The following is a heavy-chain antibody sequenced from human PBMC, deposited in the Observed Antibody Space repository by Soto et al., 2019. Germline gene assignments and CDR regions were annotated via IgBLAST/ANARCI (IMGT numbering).Heavy chain of an antibody. Sequence: GGSLRLSCAASGFTFSSYSMNWVRQAPGKGLEWVSYISSSSSTIYYADSVKGRFTISRDNAKNSLYLQMNSLRAEDMAVYYCAREKFMQLVPPPGQPNYYMDVWGKGTTVTVSS. CDR3: AREKFMQLVPPPGQPNYYMDV. J-gene: IGHJ6*03. CDR2: ISSSSSTI. D-gene: IGHD6-13*01. V-gene: IGHV3-48*01. CDR1: GFTFSSYS.